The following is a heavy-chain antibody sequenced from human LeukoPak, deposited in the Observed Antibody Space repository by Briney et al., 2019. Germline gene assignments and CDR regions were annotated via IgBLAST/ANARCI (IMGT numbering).Heavy chain of an antibody. CDR1: GFAVSSIY. J-gene: IGHJ4*02. V-gene: IGHV3-53*01. D-gene: IGHD1-1*01. CDR3: ARPVAGGYWSFGY. Sequence: GGSLRLSCAASGFAVSSIYMGWVREAPEKGLEWVSLIYDSGATTYADSVRGRFTISRDSSKNTPSLQMNNLRAEDTAVYYCARPVAGGYWSFGYWGQGVLVTVST. CDR2: IYDSGAT.